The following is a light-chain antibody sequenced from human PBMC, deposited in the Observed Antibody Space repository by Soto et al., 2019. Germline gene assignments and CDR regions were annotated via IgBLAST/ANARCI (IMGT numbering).Light chain of an antibody. CDR1: QCISSY. CDR3: QQLLSYPIT. CDR2: AAS. V-gene: IGKV1-9*01. Sequence: SQLTQSPSFLSASVGDRVTITCRASQCISSYLAWYQQKPGKAPKLLIYAASTLQSGVPLRFSGSGSGTSFTLTISSLQPEDFATYYCQQLLSYPITFGQGTRLEIK. J-gene: IGKJ5*01.